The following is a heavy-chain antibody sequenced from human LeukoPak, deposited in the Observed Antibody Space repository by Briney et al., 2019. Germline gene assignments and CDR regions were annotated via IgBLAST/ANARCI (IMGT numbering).Heavy chain of an antibody. CDR2: TYYSGSS. D-gene: IGHD2-2*01. J-gene: IGHJ4*02. CDR1: GGSVGSSAFY. Sequence: SETLSLTCSVSGGSVGSSAFYWGWIRQPPGKGLEWIATTYYSGSSYYNPSLKSRVTISVDTSKNQFSLKLNSVTAADTAVYYCARVRYCSTNRCYDREFDNWGQGTLVTVSS. CDR3: ARVRYCSTNRCYDREFDN. V-gene: IGHV4-39*07.